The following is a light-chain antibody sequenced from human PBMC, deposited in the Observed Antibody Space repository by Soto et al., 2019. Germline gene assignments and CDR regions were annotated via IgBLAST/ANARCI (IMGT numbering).Light chain of an antibody. V-gene: IGLV2-11*01. Sequence: QSALTQPRSVSGSPGPSVTISCTGTSTDVGGYNYVSWYQQHPGKVPKLMLYDVSKRPSGVPDRFSGYKSGNTASLTISGLQAEDEADYYCCSYAGRDTLYVFGSGTKLTVL. J-gene: IGLJ1*01. CDR1: STDVGGYNY. CDR2: DVS. CDR3: CSYAGRDTLYV.